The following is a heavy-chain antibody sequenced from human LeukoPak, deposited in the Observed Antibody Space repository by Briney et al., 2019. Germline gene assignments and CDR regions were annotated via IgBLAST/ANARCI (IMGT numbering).Heavy chain of an antibody. CDR1: GFTFSSYE. CDR3: AKDRTLGITGTTGAFDI. D-gene: IGHD1-7*01. V-gene: IGHV3-48*03. CDR2: ISSSGSTI. J-gene: IGHJ3*02. Sequence: GGSLRLSCAASGFTFSSYEMNWVRQAPGKGLEWVSYISSSGSTIYYADSVKGRFTISRDSAKNSLYLQMNSLRAEDTAVYYCAKDRTLGITGTTGAFDIWGRGTMVTVSS.